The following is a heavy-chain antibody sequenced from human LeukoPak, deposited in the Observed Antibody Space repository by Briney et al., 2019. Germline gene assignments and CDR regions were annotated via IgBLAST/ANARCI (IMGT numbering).Heavy chain of an antibody. D-gene: IGHD3-9*01. CDR2: IIPILGIA. V-gene: IGHV1-69*04. CDR1: GGIFSSYA. J-gene: IGHJ4*02. CDR3: AREGRVLTRFDY. Sequence: SVKVSCKASGGIFSSYAISWVRQAPGQGLEWMGRIIPILGIANYAQKFQGRVTITADKSTSTAYMELSSLRSEDTAVYYCAREGRVLTRFDYWGQGTLVTVSS.